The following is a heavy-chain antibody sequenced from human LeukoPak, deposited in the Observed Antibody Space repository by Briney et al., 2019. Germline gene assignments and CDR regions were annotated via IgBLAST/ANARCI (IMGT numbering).Heavy chain of an antibody. D-gene: IGHD2-2*01. J-gene: IGHJ4*02. Sequence: GASVKVSCKASGYIFTDYYMHWVRQAPGQGLEWMGWINPNSGGTNSAQKFQGRVTMTRDTSISTAYMELSRLRSDDTAVYYCARDCSTTSCPKVYWGQGTLVTVSS. CDR2: INPNSGGT. CDR3: ARDCSTTSCPKVY. CDR1: GYIFTDYY. V-gene: IGHV1-2*02.